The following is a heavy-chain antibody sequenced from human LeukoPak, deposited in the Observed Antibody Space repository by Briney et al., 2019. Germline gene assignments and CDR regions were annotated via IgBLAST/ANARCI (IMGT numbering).Heavy chain of an antibody. V-gene: IGHV3-21*01. CDR1: GSTFSSYS. CDR3: ARDSTDFDC. Sequence: GGSLRLSCAASGSTFSSYSMNWVRQAPGKGLEWVSSISSSSSYIYYADSVKDRFTISRDNAKNSLYLQMNSLRAEDTAVYYCARDSTDFDCWGQGTLVIVSS. CDR2: ISSSSSYI. J-gene: IGHJ4*02.